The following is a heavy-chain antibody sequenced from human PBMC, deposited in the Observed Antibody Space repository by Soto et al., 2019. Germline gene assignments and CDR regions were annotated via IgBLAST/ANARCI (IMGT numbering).Heavy chain of an antibody. CDR2: ISAYNGNT. J-gene: IGHJ3*02. V-gene: IGHV1-18*01. Sequence: ASVKVSCKASGYTFTSYGISWVRQAPGQGLEWMGWISAYNGNTNYAQKLQGRVTMTTDTSTSTAYMELRSLRSDDTAVYYCARGVGYYDSSGLDPFDIWGQGTMVTVSS. CDR1: GYTFTSYG. CDR3: ARGVGYYDSSGLDPFDI. D-gene: IGHD3-22*01.